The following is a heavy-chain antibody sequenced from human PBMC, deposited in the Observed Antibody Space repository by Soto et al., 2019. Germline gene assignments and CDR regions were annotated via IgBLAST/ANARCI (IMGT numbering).Heavy chain of an antibody. Sequence: HLVESGGDLVKPGGSLRLSCAASGFMFSSAWMSWVRQAPGKGLEWVGRIKSKRDGGTTDYAPPVKGRFVISRDDSKNTLYLQINSLKTDDTAVDYCVEGWNDFWGQGTLVAVSS. CDR2: IKSKRDGGTT. V-gene: IGHV3-15*01. D-gene: IGHD1-1*01. CDR1: GFMFSSAW. J-gene: IGHJ4*02. CDR3: VEGWNDF.